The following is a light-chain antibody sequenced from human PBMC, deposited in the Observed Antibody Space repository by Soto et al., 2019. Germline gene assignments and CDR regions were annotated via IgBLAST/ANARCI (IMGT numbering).Light chain of an antibody. J-gene: IGKJ1*01. Sequence: EIVLTQSPGTLSLSPGERATLSCRASQSVSSSYLAWYQQKPGQAPRLLIYDTSSRATGIPDRFSGSKSGTDFTLTFSRLEPEDFAVFYCQQYGNCPTFGQGT. V-gene: IGKV3-20*01. CDR1: QSVSSSY. CDR3: QQYGNCPT. CDR2: DTS.